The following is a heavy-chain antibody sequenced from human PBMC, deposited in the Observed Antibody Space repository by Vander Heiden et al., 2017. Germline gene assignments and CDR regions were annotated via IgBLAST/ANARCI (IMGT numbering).Heavy chain of an antibody. CDR1: GFSYSNYD. V-gene: IGHV3-13*01. D-gene: IGHD7-27*01. Sequence: EVQLVESGGGLVQPGGSLSLSCAASGFSYSNYDMHGVRQVTGKGLEGVSAVDTAGDTFYPASVKGRFTISREDATNSLYLQMNSLRAGDTAVYYCARVRWGSYESWGQGTLVTVSS. J-gene: IGHJ5*02. CDR3: ARVRWGSYES. CDR2: VDTAGDT.